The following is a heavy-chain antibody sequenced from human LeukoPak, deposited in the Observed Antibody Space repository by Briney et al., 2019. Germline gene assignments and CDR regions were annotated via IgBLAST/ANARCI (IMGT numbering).Heavy chain of an antibody. CDR1: GYTLTELS. D-gene: IGHD2-2*01. Sequence: ASVKFSCKVSGYTLTELSMHWVRQAPGKGLEWMGGFDPEDGETIYAQKFQGRVTMTEDTSTDTAYMELSSLRSEDTAVYYCATPRVTAAMSDAFDIWGQGTMVTVSS. V-gene: IGHV1-24*01. J-gene: IGHJ3*02. CDR3: ATPRVTAAMSDAFDI. CDR2: FDPEDGET.